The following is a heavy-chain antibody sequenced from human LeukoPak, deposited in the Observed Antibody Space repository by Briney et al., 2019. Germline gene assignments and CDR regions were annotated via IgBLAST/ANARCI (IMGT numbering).Heavy chain of an antibody. J-gene: IGHJ2*01. CDR2: ISAYNGNT. CDR3: ARAGGVRSSGWYYFDL. CDR1: GYTFTSYG. Sequence: ASVKVSCKASGYTFTSYGITWVRQAPGQGLEWMGWISAYNGNTNYAQKLQGRVTVTTDTSTSTAYMELRSLRSDDTAVYYCARAGGVRSSGWYYFDLWGRGTLVTVSS. D-gene: IGHD6-19*01. V-gene: IGHV1-18*01.